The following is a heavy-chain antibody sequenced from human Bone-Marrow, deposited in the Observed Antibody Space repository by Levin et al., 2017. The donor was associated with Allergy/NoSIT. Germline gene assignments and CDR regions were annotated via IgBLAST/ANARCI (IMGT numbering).Heavy chain of an antibody. D-gene: IGHD6-13*01. V-gene: IGHV3-21*01. CDR2: ISSTGNYI. CDR1: GFTFSTYA. J-gene: IGHJ4*02. Sequence: PGGSLRLSCAASGFTFSTYAMNWVRQAPGKGLEWVASISSTGNYIYYADSVKGRFTISRDNGRNSLYLQMNSLSAEDTAIYYCTKDKIGSNSGIGDFWGQGTLLTVSS. CDR3: TKDKIGSNSGIGDF.